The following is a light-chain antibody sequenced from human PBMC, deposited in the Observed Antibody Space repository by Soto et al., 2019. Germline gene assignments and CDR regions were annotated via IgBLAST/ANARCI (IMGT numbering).Light chain of an antibody. CDR2: GAS. V-gene: IGKV3-20*01. Sequence: EIVLTQSPGTLSLSPGERATLSCRASRSVSSTSLAWYQQTPGQAPRLLMYGASSRATGIPDRFSGSGSGTDFTLTISRLEPEDFAVYYCQRYDSSPQTYTFGQGTKLEIK. CDR1: RSVSSTS. CDR3: QRYDSSPQTYT. J-gene: IGKJ2*01.